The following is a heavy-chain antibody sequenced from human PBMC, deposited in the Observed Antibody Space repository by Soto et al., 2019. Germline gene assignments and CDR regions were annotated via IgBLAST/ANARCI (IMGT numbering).Heavy chain of an antibody. V-gene: IGHV4-39*02. CDR1: GGSISTSSYH. J-gene: IGHJ4*02. CDR2: IYYNGST. Sequence: SETLSLTCTVSGGSISTSSYHWAWIRQPPGKGLEWIASIYYNGSTYYNPSLKSRATISVDTSKNQFSLKLTSVTAADTAVYYCAREYESSPTDWGQGTLVTVSS. D-gene: IGHD6-13*01. CDR3: AREYESSPTD.